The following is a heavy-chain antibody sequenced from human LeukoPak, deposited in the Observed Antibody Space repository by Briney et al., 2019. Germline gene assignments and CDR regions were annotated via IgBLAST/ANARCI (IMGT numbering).Heavy chain of an antibody. CDR1: GGSFSGYY. V-gene: IGHV4-34*01. J-gene: IGHJ4*02. D-gene: IGHD2-2*01. CDR3: ARGPRYCSSISCYELDH. Sequence: PSETLSLTCTVYGGSFSGYYWSWIRQPPGKGLEWIGEINQSGSINYNPSLKSRVIISVDTSKNQFSLMVTSVTAADTAVYYCARGPRYCSSISCYELDHWGQGTLVTVFS. CDR2: INQSGSI.